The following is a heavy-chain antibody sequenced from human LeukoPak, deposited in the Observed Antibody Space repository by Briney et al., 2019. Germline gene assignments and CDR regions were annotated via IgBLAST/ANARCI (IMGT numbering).Heavy chain of an antibody. CDR1: GYTFTSYD. CDR3: ARDSSASSGHFDY. Sequence: ASVKVSCKASGYTFTSYDINWVRQATGQGLEWMGRMNPNSGNTGYAQKSQGRVTMTRNTSISTAYMELSRLRSDDTAVYYCARDSSASSGHFDYWGQGTLVTVSS. J-gene: IGHJ4*02. V-gene: IGHV1-8*01. D-gene: IGHD6-25*01. CDR2: MNPNSGNT.